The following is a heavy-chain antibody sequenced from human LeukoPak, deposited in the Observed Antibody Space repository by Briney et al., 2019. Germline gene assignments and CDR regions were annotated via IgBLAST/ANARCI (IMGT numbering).Heavy chain of an antibody. CDR1: GGSISNYY. CDR3: ARGGLLWFGTPGYFDL. Sequence: SETLSLTCTVSGGSISNYYWSWIRQPPGKGLEWIGYIYYSGSTNYNPSLKSRVIISVDTSKNQFSLKLSSVTAADTAVYYCARGGLLWFGTPGYFDLWGRGTLVTVSS. D-gene: IGHD3-10*01. V-gene: IGHV4-59*01. J-gene: IGHJ2*01. CDR2: IYYSGST.